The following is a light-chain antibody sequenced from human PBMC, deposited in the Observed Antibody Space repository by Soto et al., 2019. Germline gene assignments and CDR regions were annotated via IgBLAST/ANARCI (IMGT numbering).Light chain of an antibody. CDR1: NIETKG. CDR2: DDT. J-gene: IGLJ3*02. V-gene: IGLV3-21*02. CDR3: QVWDTYILSGV. Sequence: SYELTQPPSVSVAPGQTASITCGGDNIETKGVHWYQRKPGQAPILVVYDDTDRPSGIPDRFSGSNSGNTATLTISRVEAGDEADYYCQVWDTYILSGVFGGGTKLTVL.